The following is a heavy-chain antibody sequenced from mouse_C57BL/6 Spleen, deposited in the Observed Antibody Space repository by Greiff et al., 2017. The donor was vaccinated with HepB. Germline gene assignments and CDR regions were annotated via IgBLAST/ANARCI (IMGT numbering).Heavy chain of an antibody. CDR3: AREVVHYDGYNYLDY. Sequence: VQLQQSGPELVKPGASVKISCKASGYAFSSSWMNWVKQRPGKGLEWIGRIYPGDGDTNYNGKFKGKATLTADKSSSTAYMQLSSLTSADSAVYFCAREVVHYDGYNYLDYWSQGTTLTVSS. CDR1: GYAFSSSW. CDR2: IYPGDGDT. J-gene: IGHJ2*01. V-gene: IGHV1-82*01. D-gene: IGHD2-3*01.